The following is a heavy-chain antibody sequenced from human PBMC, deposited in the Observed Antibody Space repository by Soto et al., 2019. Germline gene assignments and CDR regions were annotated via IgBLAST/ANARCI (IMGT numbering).Heavy chain of an antibody. V-gene: IGHV1-3*01. CDR1: GYTFTSYA. CDR3: AMGYKPLDV. D-gene: IGHD1-1*01. J-gene: IGHJ6*02. Sequence: QVQLVQSGAEVKKPGASVKVSCQASGYTFTSYAMHWVRQAPGQRLEWMGWINAGNGNTKYSQKFQGRVTLTMDTYASTACMELSSLRSEDTAVYYCAMGYKPLDVWGQGTTVTVSS. CDR2: INAGNGNT.